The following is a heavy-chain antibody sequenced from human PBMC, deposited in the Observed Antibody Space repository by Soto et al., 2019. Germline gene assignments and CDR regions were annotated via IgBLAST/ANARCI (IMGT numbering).Heavy chain of an antibody. D-gene: IGHD1-26*01. J-gene: IGHJ6*03. CDR2: ISNSGYTI. CDR3: ARDSGSPPDYYMDV. Sequence: QVQLVESGGGLVKPGESLRLSCAASGFTFSDYYMSWIRQAPGKGLEWVSYISNSGYTIHYTDSVKGRFTISRDNARNSLHLEMNSLRAEDTAVYYCARDSGSPPDYYMDVWGRGTTVTLSS. V-gene: IGHV3-11*01. CDR1: GFTFSDYY.